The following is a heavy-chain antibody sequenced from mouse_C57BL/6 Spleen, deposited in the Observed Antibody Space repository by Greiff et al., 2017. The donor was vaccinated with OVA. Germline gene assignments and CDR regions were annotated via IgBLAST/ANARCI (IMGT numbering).Heavy chain of an antibody. CDR1: GYAFSSSW. CDR2: IYPGDGDT. Sequence: VQLQQSGPELVKPGASVKISCKASGYAFSSSWMNWVKQRPGKGLEWIGRIYPGDGDTNYNGKFKGKATLTADKSSSTAYMQLSSLTSEDSAVYFCARNYGNSAWFAYWGQGTLVTVSA. J-gene: IGHJ3*01. D-gene: IGHD2-1*01. V-gene: IGHV1-82*01. CDR3: ARNYGNSAWFAY.